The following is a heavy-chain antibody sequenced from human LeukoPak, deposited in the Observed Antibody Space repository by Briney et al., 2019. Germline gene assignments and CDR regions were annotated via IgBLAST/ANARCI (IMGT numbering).Heavy chain of an antibody. Sequence: ASVKVSCKASGYTFTSYGISWVRQAPGQGLEWMGWISAYNGNANYAQKLQGRVTMTTDTSTSTAYMELRSLRSDDTAVYYCARVCSGSYYYYYYYMDVWGKGTTVTISS. D-gene: IGHD3-10*02. CDR1: GYTFTSYG. CDR2: ISAYNGNA. V-gene: IGHV1-18*01. CDR3: ARVCSGSYYYYYYYMDV. J-gene: IGHJ6*03.